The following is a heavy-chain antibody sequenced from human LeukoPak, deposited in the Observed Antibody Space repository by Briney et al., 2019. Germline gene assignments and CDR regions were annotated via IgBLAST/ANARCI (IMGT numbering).Heavy chain of an antibody. J-gene: IGHJ4*02. CDR2: IHYSGNT. V-gene: IGHV4-30-4*01. CDR1: GGSSRSGDYF. CDR3: ARGPLLLGSGYLDY. Sequence: PSQTLSLTCAVSGGSSRSGDYFWSWIRQPPGKGLEWIGHIHYSGNTYYNPSLKSRVSISVDTSKNQFSLKLSSVTAADTAVYYCARGPLLLGSGYLDYWGQGTLVTVSS. D-gene: IGHD3-3*01.